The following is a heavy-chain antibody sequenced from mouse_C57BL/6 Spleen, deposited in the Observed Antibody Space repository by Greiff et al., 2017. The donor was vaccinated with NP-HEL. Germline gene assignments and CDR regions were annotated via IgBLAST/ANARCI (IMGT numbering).Heavy chain of an antibody. Sequence: EVKVVESGGGLVQPKGSLKLSCAASGFSFNTYAMNWVRQAPGKGLEWVARIRSKSNNYATYYADSVKDRFTISRDDSESMLYLQMNNLKTEDTAMYYCVRGRDGFAYWGQGTLVTVSA. D-gene: IGHD3-3*01. CDR2: IRSKSNNYAT. J-gene: IGHJ3*01. CDR3: VRGRDGFAY. V-gene: IGHV10-1*01. CDR1: GFSFNTYA.